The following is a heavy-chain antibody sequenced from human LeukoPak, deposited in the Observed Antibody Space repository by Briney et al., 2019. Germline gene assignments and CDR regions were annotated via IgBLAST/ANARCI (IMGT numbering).Heavy chain of an antibody. CDR1: GNSITSGDYY. D-gene: IGHD6-19*01. CDR3: GRRGSGLNWFDP. Sequence: SETLSLTCTVSGNSITSGDYYWGWIRQPPGKGPEWIASIYHSWKTYYSPSLRSRVTISVDTSKNQFSLELNSMTAADTAVYYCGRRGSGLNWFDPWGQGTLVTVSS. J-gene: IGHJ5*02. CDR2: IYHSWKT. V-gene: IGHV4-39*07.